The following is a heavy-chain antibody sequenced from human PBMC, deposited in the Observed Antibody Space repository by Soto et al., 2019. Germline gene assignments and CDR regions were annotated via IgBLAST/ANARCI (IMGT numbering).Heavy chain of an antibody. CDR2: IGTAGDT. CDR1: GFSFNNYD. J-gene: IGHJ6*02. Sequence: EVQLVESGGGLVQPGGSLRLSCAASGFSFNNYDMHWVRQATGKGLEWVSGIGTAGDTYYPDSVKGRFTISRENAKNSLYLQMNSLRAGDTAVYYCARGGTNWDYYFYGMDVWGQGTTVTVSS. V-gene: IGHV3-13*04. D-gene: IGHD1-7*01. CDR3: ARGGTNWDYYFYGMDV.